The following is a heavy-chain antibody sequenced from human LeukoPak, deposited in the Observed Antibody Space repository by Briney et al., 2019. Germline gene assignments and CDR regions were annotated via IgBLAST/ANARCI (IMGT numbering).Heavy chain of an antibody. CDR2: IARDGGAK. Sequence: PGGSLRLSCVASGFSFSNHGMHWVRQASGKGLEWVSVIARDGGAKVFADSVNGRFTLSRDNSKYIFFPQMNFLTVEDTAIYYCAREATWGQWYFDHWSQGTPVTVSS. D-gene: IGHD6-19*01. CDR1: GFSFSNHG. CDR3: AREATWGQWYFDH. V-gene: IGHV3-30*03. J-gene: IGHJ4*02.